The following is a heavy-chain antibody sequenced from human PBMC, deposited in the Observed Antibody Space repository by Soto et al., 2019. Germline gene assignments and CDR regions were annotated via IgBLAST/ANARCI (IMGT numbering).Heavy chain of an antibody. CDR1: GGSIRSSNW. D-gene: IGHD5-12*01. CDR2: IYYGGST. CDR3: VKDHDEDFGYDLDYFNY. Sequence: SETLSLTCAVSGGSIRSSNWWSWVRQPPGKGLEWIGEIYYGGSTNYNPSLKSRVTISLDKSKNQFSLNLRSVTAADAAFYYCVKDHDEDFGYDLDYFNYWGQGTLVTVSS. V-gene: IGHV4-4*02. J-gene: IGHJ4*02.